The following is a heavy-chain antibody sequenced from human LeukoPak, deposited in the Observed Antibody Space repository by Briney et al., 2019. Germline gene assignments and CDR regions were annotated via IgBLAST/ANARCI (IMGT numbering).Heavy chain of an antibody. CDR3: ARRGVYATSPFDY. V-gene: IGHV5-51*01. CDR1: GYRFTSYW. D-gene: IGHD2-8*01. Sequence: GESLKISCKGSGYRFTSYWIGWVRQMPGEGLEWMAIIYPGDSDTRYSPSFQGQVTISADKSISTAYLQWSSLKASDAAMYYCARRGVYATSPFDYWGRGTLVTVSS. CDR2: IYPGDSDT. J-gene: IGHJ4*02.